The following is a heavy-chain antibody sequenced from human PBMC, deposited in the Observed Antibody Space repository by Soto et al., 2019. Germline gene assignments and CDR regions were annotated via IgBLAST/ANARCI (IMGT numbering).Heavy chain of an antibody. CDR1: GYTFTSYA. CDR2: INPSGGST. CDR3: ARDSPQEDVVVVPAAIRRPYYYYGMDV. J-gene: IGHJ6*02. Sequence: ASVKVSCKASGYTFTSYAMHWVRQAPGQGLEWMGIINPSGGSTSYAQKFQGRVTMTRDTSTSTVYMELSSPRSEDTAVYYCARDSPQEDVVVVPAAIRRPYYYYGMDVWGQGTTVTVSS. V-gene: IGHV1-46*01. D-gene: IGHD2-2*01.